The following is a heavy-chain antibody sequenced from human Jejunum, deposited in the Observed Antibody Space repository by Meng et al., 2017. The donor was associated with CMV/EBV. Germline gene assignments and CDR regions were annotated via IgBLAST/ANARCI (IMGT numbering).Heavy chain of an antibody. D-gene: IGHD4-17*01. Sequence: SGWTVSRTYMGWVRQAPGKGLEWVSVIYSGGNSYHADSVKGRFTISRDNSKNTVFLQMNSLRAEDTAVYYCATGLGEDGDYTGDFWGQGTLVTVSS. CDR3: ATGLGEDGDYTGDF. V-gene: IGHV3-53*01. CDR1: GWTVSRTY. J-gene: IGHJ4*02. CDR2: IYSGGNS.